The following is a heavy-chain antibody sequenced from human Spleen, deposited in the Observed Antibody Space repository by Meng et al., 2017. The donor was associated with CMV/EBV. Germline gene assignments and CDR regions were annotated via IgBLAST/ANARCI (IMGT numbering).Heavy chain of an antibody. D-gene: IGHD3-3*01. CDR1: GYTFTGYY. J-gene: IGHJ3*02. CDR3: AKDQNASRLGSITGVGVVTPDAFDI. V-gene: IGHV1-2*02. Sequence: ASVKVSCKASGYTFTGYYMHWVRQAPGQGLEWMGWINPNSGGTNYAQKFQGRVTMTRDTSISTAYMELSRLRSDDTAVYYCAKDQNASRLGSITGVGVVTPDAFDIWGQGTMVTVSS. CDR2: INPNSGGT.